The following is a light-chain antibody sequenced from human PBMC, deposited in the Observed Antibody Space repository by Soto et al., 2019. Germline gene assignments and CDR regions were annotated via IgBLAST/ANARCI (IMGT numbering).Light chain of an antibody. Sequence: DIQMTQSPSSLSASVGDRVTITCRASQSISSYLHWYQQKPGKAPKLLIYAASSLQSGVPTRFNGSGSVTDFTLTISILQPEDFATYYCQRSFSTPLTFGGGTKVEIK. CDR2: AAS. V-gene: IGKV1-39*01. J-gene: IGKJ4*01. CDR3: QRSFSTPLT. CDR1: QSISSY.